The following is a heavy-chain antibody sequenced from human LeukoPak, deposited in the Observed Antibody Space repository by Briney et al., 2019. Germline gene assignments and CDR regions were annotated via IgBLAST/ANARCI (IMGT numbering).Heavy chain of an antibody. V-gene: IGHV1-2*02. D-gene: IGHD3-3*01. CDR3: ATDYDFWSGSPRGGMDV. CDR1: GYTFTGYY. CDR2: INPNSGGT. J-gene: IGHJ6*02. Sequence: ASVKVSCKASGYTFTGYYMHWVRQAPGQGLEWMGWINPNSGGTNYAQKFQGRVTMTRDTSISTAYMELSRLRSDDTAVYYCATDYDFWSGSPRGGMDVWGQGTTVTVSS.